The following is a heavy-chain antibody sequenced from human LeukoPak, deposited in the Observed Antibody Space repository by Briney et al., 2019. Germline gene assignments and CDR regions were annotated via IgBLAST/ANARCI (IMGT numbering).Heavy chain of an antibody. CDR1: GAPFSGYW. CDR3: ATTSGH. J-gene: IGHJ4*02. Sequence: SETLSLTCAVYGAPFSGYWWYWIPDPQGKGLEWIGEMNHSRITRYNPSLKIPVSISVDTSKNQFSLKRSYVTAADTAVYYCATTSGHWGQGTLVTVSS. V-gene: IGHV4-34*01. CDR2: MNHSRIT.